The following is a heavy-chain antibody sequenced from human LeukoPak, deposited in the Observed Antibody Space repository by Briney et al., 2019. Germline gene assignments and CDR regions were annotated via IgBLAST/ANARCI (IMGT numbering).Heavy chain of an antibody. CDR1: GGSFSGYY. CDR2: IYTSGST. CDR3: ARSPRSSSPTYFDY. V-gene: IGHV4-59*10. J-gene: IGHJ4*02. Sequence: SETLSLTCAVYGGSFSGYYWSWIRQPAGKGLEWIGRIYTSGSTNYNPSLKSRVTISVDTSKNQFSLKLSSVTAADTAVYYCARSPRSSSPTYFDYWGQGTLVTVSS. D-gene: IGHD6-6*01.